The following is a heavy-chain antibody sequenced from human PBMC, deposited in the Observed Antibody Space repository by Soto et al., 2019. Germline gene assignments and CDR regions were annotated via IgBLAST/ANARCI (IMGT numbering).Heavy chain of an antibody. CDR1: GFTFSSYA. D-gene: IGHD1-20*01. Sequence: PGGSLRLSCAASGFTFSSYAMHWVRQAPGKGLEWVAVISYDGSNKYYADSVKGRFTISRDNSKNTLYLQMNSLRAEDTAVYYCARDLNEKHPDNWTLYWGQGTLVTVSS. CDR2: ISYDGSNK. J-gene: IGHJ4*02. V-gene: IGHV3-30-3*01. CDR3: ARDLNEKHPDNWTLY.